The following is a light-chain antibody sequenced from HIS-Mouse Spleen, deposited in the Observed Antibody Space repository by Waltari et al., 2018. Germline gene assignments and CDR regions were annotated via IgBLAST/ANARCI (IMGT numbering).Light chain of an antibody. CDR1: QSVLYSSNNKNY. Sequence: DIVMTQSPDSLAVSLGERATINCKSSQSVLYSSNNKNYLAWYQQKPGQPPTLLIYWAATREAGVPDRVSGSGSGTDFTLTISSLQAEDVAVYYCQQYYSTPFTVGPGTKVDIK. V-gene: IGKV4-1*01. CDR2: WAA. J-gene: IGKJ3*01. CDR3: QQYYSTPFT.